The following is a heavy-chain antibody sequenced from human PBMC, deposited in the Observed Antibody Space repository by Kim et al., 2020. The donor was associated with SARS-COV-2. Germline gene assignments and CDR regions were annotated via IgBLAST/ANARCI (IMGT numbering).Heavy chain of an antibody. D-gene: IGHD6-19*01. V-gene: IGHV3-43*02. Sequence: GGSLRLSCAASGFTFDDYAIQWVRQVPGKGLEWVSLISRDGGEIKYADSVKARFTISRDNSKKSVYLQMNSLRSEDTALYYCVRGQQWLIKNWGQGTQVTVS. CDR1: GFTFDDYA. J-gene: IGHJ4*02. CDR3: VRGQQWLIKN. CDR2: ISRDGGEI.